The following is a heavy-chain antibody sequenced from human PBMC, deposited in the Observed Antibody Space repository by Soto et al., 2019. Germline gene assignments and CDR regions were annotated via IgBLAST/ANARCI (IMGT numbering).Heavy chain of an antibody. J-gene: IGHJ6*02. CDR3: AREPPRYRSSWHYYYGMDV. Sequence: PGGSLRLSCAASGFTFSSYSMNWVRQAPGKGLEWVSSISSSSSYIYYADSVKGRFTISRDNAKNSLYLQMNSLRAEDTAVYYCAREPPRYRSSWHYYYGMDVWGQGTRATFSS. V-gene: IGHV3-21*01. CDR2: ISSSSSYI. CDR1: GFTFSSYS. D-gene: IGHD6-13*01.